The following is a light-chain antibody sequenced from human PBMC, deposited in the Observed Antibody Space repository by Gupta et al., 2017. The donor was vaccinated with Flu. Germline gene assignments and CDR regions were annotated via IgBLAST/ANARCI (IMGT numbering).Light chain of an antibody. Sequence: DIQMTQSPPSLSASVGDRVTITCRASQNINTYLNWYQQRPGKSPKLLIYGASSLESEVPSRFSGSGSGTNFILTIRSRQAEDFATYYCQQTHSAPPTFGQGTKLDIK. V-gene: IGKV1-39*01. J-gene: IGKJ2*01. CDR3: QQTHSAPPT. CDR1: QNINTY. CDR2: GAS.